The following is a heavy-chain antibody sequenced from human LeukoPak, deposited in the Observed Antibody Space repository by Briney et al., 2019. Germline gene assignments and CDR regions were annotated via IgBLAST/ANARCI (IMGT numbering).Heavy chain of an antibody. D-gene: IGHD6-13*01. V-gene: IGHV3-74*01. CDR3: ARGGMYSSRWFLDN. J-gene: IGHJ4*02. Sequence: GGSLRLSCTASGFTFSDYGMHWVRQAPGKGLVWVSRMNWDGSTTTYADSVKGRSTISRDNAKMLYLQMNSLRVEDTAVYYCARGGMYSSRWFLDNWGRGTLVTVSS. CDR2: MNWDGSTT. CDR1: GFTFSDYG.